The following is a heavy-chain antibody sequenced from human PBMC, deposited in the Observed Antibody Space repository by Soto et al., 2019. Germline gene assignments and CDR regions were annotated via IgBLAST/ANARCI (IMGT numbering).Heavy chain of an antibody. CDR1: GFHFSSYA. CDR3: AKEHVRGVILAANWFDP. D-gene: IGHD3-10*01. V-gene: IGHV3-23*01. J-gene: IGHJ5*02. Sequence: PGGSLRLSCAASGFHFSSYAMSWVRQAPGKGLEWVSAISGSGGSTYYADSVKGRFTISRDNSKNTLFLQMNSLRAEDTAVYYCAKEHVRGVILAANWFDPWGQGTLVTVSS. CDR2: ISGSGGST.